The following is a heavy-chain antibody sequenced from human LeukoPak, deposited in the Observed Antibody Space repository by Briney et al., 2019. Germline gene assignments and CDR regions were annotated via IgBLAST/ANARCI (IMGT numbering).Heavy chain of an antibody. D-gene: IGHD3-10*01. Sequence: ASVKVSCKASGYTFTGYYMHWVRQAPGQELEWMGRINPNSGGTDYAQKFQGRVTMTRDTSISTAYMELSRLRSDDTAVYYCARARGFGSGSSYYFDYWGQGTLVTVSS. CDR1: GYTFTGYY. CDR3: ARARGFGSGSSYYFDY. CDR2: INPNSGGT. J-gene: IGHJ4*02. V-gene: IGHV1-2*06.